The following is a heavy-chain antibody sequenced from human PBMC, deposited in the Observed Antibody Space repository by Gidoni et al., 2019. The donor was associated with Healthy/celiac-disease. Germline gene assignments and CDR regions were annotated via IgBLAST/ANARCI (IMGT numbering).Heavy chain of an antibody. D-gene: IGHD3-3*01. Sequence: QVQLQETGPGLVKPSEPLSLPCTVAGGSISSYYWSWIRQPPGKGLEWIGYIYYSGSTNYNPSLKSRVTISVDTSKNQFSLKLSSVTAADTAVYYCARTIFGVYYFDYWGQGTLVTVSS. CDR3: ARTIFGVYYFDY. V-gene: IGHV4-59*08. CDR2: IYYSGST. J-gene: IGHJ4*02. CDR1: GGSISSYY.